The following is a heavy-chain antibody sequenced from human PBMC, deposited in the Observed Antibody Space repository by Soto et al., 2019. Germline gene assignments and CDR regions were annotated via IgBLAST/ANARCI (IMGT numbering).Heavy chain of an antibody. D-gene: IGHD4-17*01. CDR3: VKGTVTTSIFDY. Sequence: EVQLLESGGGFVQPGGSLRLSCAASGFTFSSHDMSWVRQAPGKGLEWISLIRGSADFTAYAGSVKGRFTISRDNSKITLPMQRNNMRNDDTAVYSCVKGTVTTSIFDYWGQGTLVTVSS. V-gene: IGHV3-23*01. CDR1: GFTFSSHD. CDR2: IRGSADFT. J-gene: IGHJ4*02.